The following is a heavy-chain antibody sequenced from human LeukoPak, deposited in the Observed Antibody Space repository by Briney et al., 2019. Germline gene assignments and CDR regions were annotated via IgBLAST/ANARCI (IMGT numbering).Heavy chain of an antibody. CDR1: GFTVSSNY. V-gene: IGHV3-21*01. D-gene: IGHD3-22*01. CDR2: ITSSSSDI. J-gene: IGHJ4*02. CDR3: ARVFWETVNTGYYSDF. Sequence: PGGSLRLSCAASGFTVSSNYMSWVRQAPGKGLEWISSITSSSSDIFYADSVRGRFTISRDNANNALHLQMNSLRAEDTAVYYCARVFWETVNTGYYSDFWGQGTLVTVSS.